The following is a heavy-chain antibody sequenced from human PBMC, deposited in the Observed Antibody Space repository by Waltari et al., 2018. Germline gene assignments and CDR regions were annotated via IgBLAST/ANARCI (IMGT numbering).Heavy chain of an antibody. D-gene: IGHD1-26*01. Sequence: EVQLVESGGGLVKPGGSLRLSCAASGFTFSSYSMNWVRQAPGKGLEWVSSISSSSSYIYYADSVKGRFTISRDNAKNSLYLQMNSLRAEDTAVYYCARDIVVGANDAFDIWGQGTMVTVSS. CDR3: ARDIVVGANDAFDI. CDR2: ISSSSSYI. J-gene: IGHJ3*02. V-gene: IGHV3-21*01. CDR1: GFTFSSYS.